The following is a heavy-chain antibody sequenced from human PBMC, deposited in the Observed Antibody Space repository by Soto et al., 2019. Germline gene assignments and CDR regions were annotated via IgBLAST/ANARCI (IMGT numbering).Heavy chain of an antibody. CDR3: ARGSIEDDFWSTLDLDY. CDR1: GFTFSSYG. D-gene: IGHD3-3*01. V-gene: IGHV3-33*01. CDR2: IWYDGSNK. Sequence: GGSLRLSCAASGFTFSSYGMHWVRQAPGKGLEWVAVIWYDGSNKYYADSVKGRFTISRDNSKNTLYLQMNSLRAEDTAVYYCARGSIEDDFWSTLDLDYWGQGTLVTVSS. J-gene: IGHJ4*02.